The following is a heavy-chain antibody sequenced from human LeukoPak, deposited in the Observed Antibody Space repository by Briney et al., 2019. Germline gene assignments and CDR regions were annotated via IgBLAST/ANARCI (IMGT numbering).Heavy chain of an antibody. CDR2: IRYDGSNQ. CDR3: ARGFGESHFDY. V-gene: IGHV3-30*02. Sequence: GGSLRLSCAASGFTFRSYGMHLVRQAPGKGLEWVSFIRYDGSNQYCADSVKGRFTISRDNSNNTLYLQMNSLRPDDTAVYFCARGFGESHFDYWGQGTLVTVSS. D-gene: IGHD3-16*01. CDR1: GFTFRSYG. J-gene: IGHJ4*02.